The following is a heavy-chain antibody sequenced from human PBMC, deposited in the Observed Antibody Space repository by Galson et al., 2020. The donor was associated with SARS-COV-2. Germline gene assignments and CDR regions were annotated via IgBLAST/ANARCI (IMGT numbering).Heavy chain of an antibody. D-gene: IGHD2-15*01. CDR2: MSGSRSYT. J-gene: IGHJ1*01. V-gene: IGHV3-11*06. CDR3: ARSGRECSGDICYGAEYFQH. CDR1: GFTFSDYY. Sequence: GESLKISCAASGFTFSDYYMSWIRQAPGKGLEWLSNMSGSRSYTSYADSVKGRFTISRDNSKNSLYLQMNDLRAEDTALYFCARSGRECSGDICYGAEYFQHWGQGALVTVSS.